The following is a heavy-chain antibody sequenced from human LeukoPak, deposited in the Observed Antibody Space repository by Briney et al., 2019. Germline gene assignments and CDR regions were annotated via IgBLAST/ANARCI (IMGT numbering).Heavy chain of an antibody. CDR1: GFTFDDYA. CDR2: IYYSGST. J-gene: IGHJ6*02. D-gene: IGHD6-19*01. CDR3: ASSEYSSGWYAGEAYYYGMDV. Sequence: LRLSCAASGFTFDDYAMHWVRQPPGKGLEWIGYIYYSGSTNYNPSPKSRVNISVDTSKNQFSLKLSSVTAADTAVYYCASSEYSSGWYAGEAYYYGMDVWGQGTTVTVSS. V-gene: IGHV4-59*01.